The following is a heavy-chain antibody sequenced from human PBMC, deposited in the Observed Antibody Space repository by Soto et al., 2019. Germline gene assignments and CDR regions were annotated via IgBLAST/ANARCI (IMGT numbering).Heavy chain of an antibody. J-gene: IGHJ6*03. CDR3: ARDLPRYGDYTYMDV. Sequence: GASVKVSCKASGYTFPNFGISWVRQAPGQGLEWMGWISFYNGNTKYAQKFQGRVTMTTDTSTRTAYMELRSLTSDDTAMFYCARDLPRYGDYTYMDVWGKGTTVTVSS. D-gene: IGHD4-17*01. CDR2: ISFYNGNT. CDR1: GYTFPNFG. V-gene: IGHV1-18*01.